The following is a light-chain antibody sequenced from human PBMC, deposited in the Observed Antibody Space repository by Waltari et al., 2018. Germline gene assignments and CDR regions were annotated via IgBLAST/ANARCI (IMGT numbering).Light chain of an antibody. V-gene: IGLV1-44*01. CDR1: SSNIGRNV. Sequence: QSVLTQPPSASGTPGQRVTISCSGSSSNIGRNVANWYQQLPGTAPKVLIDRNNQRPSGVPDRFSGSKSGTSAALAISGLQSEDEGDYYCAAWDDSLHGPVFGAGTKVTVL. CDR2: RNN. CDR3: AAWDDSLHGPV. J-gene: IGLJ3*02.